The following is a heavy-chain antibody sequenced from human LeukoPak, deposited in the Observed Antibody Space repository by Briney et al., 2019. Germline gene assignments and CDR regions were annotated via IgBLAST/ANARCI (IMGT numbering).Heavy chain of an antibody. D-gene: IGHD3-22*01. Sequence: GGSLRLSCAASGFIFSSYGMHWVRQAPGKGLEWVAFIRYDGSNKYYADSVKGRFTISRDNSKNTLYLQMNSLRAEDTAMYCCAKGTGYYDSSGYYYTDYNAFDIWGQGTMVTVSS. CDR1: GFIFSSYG. J-gene: IGHJ3*02. V-gene: IGHV3-30*02. CDR3: AKGTGYYDSSGYYYTDYNAFDI. CDR2: IRYDGSNK.